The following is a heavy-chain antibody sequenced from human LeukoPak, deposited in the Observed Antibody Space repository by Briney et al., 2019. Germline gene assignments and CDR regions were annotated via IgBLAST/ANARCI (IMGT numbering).Heavy chain of an antibody. V-gene: IGHV3-72*01. CDR2: NRNKAKSYTT. D-gene: IGHD6-13*01. Sequence: GGSLRLSCAASGFTLSDHYMDWVRQAPGKGLEWVGRNRNKAKSYTTEDAASVKGSITISRDDSKNSVFLQMNSLKTEDTAMYYCTKLYVSSWCDYWGQGTLVTVSS. J-gene: IGHJ4*02. CDR1: GFTLSDHY. CDR3: TKLYVSSWCDY.